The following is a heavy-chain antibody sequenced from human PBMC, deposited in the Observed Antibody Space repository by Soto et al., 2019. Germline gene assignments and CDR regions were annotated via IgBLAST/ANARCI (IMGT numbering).Heavy chain of an antibody. CDR2: IYYSRST. D-gene: IGHD2-2*01. CDR1: GGSISSGGYY. Sequence: TLSLTCTVSGGSISSGGYYWSWIRQHPGKGLEWIGYIYYSRSTYYNPSLESRLTMSVDRSKNQFSLRLTSVTAADTAVYFCGRDLTSNANCIDPWGQGTLVTVSS. V-gene: IGHV4-31*03. CDR3: GRDLTSNANCIDP. J-gene: IGHJ5*02.